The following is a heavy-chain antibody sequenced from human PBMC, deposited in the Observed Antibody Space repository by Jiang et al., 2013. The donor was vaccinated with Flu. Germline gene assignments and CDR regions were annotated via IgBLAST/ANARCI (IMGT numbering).Heavy chain of an antibody. CDR1: VAPSAVLLP. Sequence: KPSGDPVPHPALSLVAPSAVLLPIGGGIRQPPGKGLEWIGSVFYTGKSHYNLSLQSRVTISVDTSKNQFSLRLSSVDAADTAVYYCARYKDYRNYGYFDYWGQGTLVTVSS. D-gene: IGHD4-11*01. V-gene: IGHV4-39*01. CDR2: VFYTGKS. J-gene: IGHJ4*02. CDR3: ARYKDYRNYGYFDY.